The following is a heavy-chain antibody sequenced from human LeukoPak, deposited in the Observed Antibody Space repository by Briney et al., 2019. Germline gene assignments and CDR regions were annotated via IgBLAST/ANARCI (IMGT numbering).Heavy chain of an antibody. CDR3: ARGPSYSSSSLAYYYYYMDV. Sequence: ASVKVSCKASGYTFTSYYMHWVRQAPGQGLEWMGIINPSGGSTSYAQKFQGRVTMTRDMSTSTVYMELSSLRSDDTAVYYCARGPSYSSSSLAYYYYYMDVWGKGTTVTVSS. J-gene: IGHJ6*03. D-gene: IGHD6-6*01. CDR2: INPSGGST. CDR1: GYTFTSYY. V-gene: IGHV1-46*01.